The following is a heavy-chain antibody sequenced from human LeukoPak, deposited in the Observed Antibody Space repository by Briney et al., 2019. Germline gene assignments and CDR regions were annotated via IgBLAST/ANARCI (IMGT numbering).Heavy chain of an antibody. V-gene: IGHV1-69*13. CDR1: GGTFSSYA. J-gene: IGHJ5*02. CDR2: ITPIFGTA. CDR3: ARSGFAWFGESNWFDP. Sequence: ASVKVSCKASGGTFSSYAISWVRQAPGQGLEWMGGITPIFGTANYAQKFQGRVTITADESTSTAYMELSSLRSEDTAVYYCARSGFAWFGESNWFDPWGQGTLVTVSS. D-gene: IGHD3-10*01.